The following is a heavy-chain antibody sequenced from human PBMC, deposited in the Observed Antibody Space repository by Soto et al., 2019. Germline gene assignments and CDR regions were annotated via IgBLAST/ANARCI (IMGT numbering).Heavy chain of an antibody. Sequence: QMHLQESGPGLVKPSETLSLTCTVSGASIRNYYWSWIRQPPGKGLEWIGFSYYSGSTNYNPSLNSRVTMSVDTSKHQFSLTLTSVTAADTAVYYCARDQNGSPPFDYWGQGILVTVSS. CDR3: ARDQNGSPPFDY. V-gene: IGHV4-59*01. D-gene: IGHD1-26*01. CDR1: GASIRNYY. CDR2: SYYSGST. J-gene: IGHJ4*02.